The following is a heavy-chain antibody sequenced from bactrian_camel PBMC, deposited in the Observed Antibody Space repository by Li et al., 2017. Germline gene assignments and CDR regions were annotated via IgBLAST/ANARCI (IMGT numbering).Heavy chain of an antibody. D-gene: IGHD2*01. CDR3: AATPWATDPSRAWEYTY. CDR1: TIGTERRC. J-gene: IGHJ4*01. CDR2: IYTGDINTGGGPT. Sequence: DVQLVESGGTSVQAGGSLSLSCEVGTIGTERRCMGWFRQAPGKEREGVATIYTGDINTGGGPTMYAASVKGRFTISVDNAKKTVYLQMSGLTPEDTATYYCAATPWATDPSRAWEYTYWGQGTQVTVS. V-gene: IGHV3S40*01.